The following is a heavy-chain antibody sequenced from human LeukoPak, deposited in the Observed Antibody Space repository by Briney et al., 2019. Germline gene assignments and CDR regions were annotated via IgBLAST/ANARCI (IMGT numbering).Heavy chain of an antibody. J-gene: IGHJ4*02. CDR2: ISYDGSNK. Sequence: SCKASGYTFTSYGMHWVRQAPGKGLEWVAVISYDGSNKYYADSVKGRFTISRDNSKNTLYLQMNSLRAEDTAVYYCAKDTLTRNGTDYWGQGTLVTVSS. CDR3: AKDTLTRNGTDY. V-gene: IGHV3-30*18. D-gene: IGHD1-26*01. CDR1: GYTFTSYG.